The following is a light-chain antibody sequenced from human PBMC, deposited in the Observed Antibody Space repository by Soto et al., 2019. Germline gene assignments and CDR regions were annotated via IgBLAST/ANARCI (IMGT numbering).Light chain of an antibody. CDR2: KAS. J-gene: IGKJ1*01. CDR3: LQHNRYLWT. CDR1: QTISSR. Sequence: DIQMTQSTSTLSGSVGDRFTITWRASQTISSRLAWYQQEPGKAPKLLIYKASTLKSGVPSRFSGSGSGTEFTLTISSLQPEDVETYDCLQHNRYLWTFCPGTKV. V-gene: IGKV1-5*03.